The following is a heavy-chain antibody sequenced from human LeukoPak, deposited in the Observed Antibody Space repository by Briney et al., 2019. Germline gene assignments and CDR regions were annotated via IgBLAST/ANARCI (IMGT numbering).Heavy chain of an antibody. CDR3: ARDGGPNWFDY. V-gene: IGHV4-61*02. J-gene: IGHJ5*01. CDR2: IYTSGST. CDR1: GDSISSGRHY. Sequence: SETLSLTCTVSGDSISSGRHYWSWIRQPAGKGLEWIGRIYTSGSTKYNPSLKSRVTMSVDTSKNQFSLKLSSVTAADTAVYYCARDGGPNWFDYWGQGTLGAVSS. D-gene: IGHD3-16*01.